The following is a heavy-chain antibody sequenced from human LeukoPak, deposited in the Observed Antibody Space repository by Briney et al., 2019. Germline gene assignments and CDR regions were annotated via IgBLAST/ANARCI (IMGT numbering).Heavy chain of an antibody. Sequence: GASVKVSFQASGYTFTGYYMHWVRQAPGPGLEWMGWINPNSGGTNYAQKFQGRVTMTRDTSISTAYVELSRLRSDDTAVYYCAREGRVRLNWFDPWGQGTLVTVSS. CDR2: INPNSGGT. CDR1: GYTFTGYY. V-gene: IGHV1-2*02. D-gene: IGHD1-1*01. J-gene: IGHJ5*02. CDR3: AREGRVRLNWFDP.